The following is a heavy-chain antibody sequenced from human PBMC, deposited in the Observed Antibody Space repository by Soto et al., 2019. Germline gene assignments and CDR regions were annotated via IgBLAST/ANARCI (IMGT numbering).Heavy chain of an antibody. V-gene: IGHV3-21*01. J-gene: IGHJ6*03. CDR1: GFTFSSYG. Sequence: GGSLRLSCAASGFTFSSYGMNWVRQAPGKGLEWVSSISSSSSYIYYADSVKGRFTISRDNAKNSLYLQMNSLRAEDTAVYYCARGPRITMVRGVLEYMDVWGKGTTVTVSS. CDR3: ARGPRITMVRGVLEYMDV. D-gene: IGHD3-10*01. CDR2: ISSSSSYI.